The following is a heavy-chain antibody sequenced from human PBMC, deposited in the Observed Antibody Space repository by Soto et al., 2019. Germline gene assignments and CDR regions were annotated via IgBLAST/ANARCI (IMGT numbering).Heavy chain of an antibody. D-gene: IGHD3-16*02. CDR2: IIPIFGKA. CDR1: GGTFSRYA. V-gene: IGHV1-69*01. Sequence: QVQLVQSGAEVQKPGSSVKVSCKASGGTFSRYAISWARPAPGQGLEWMGGIIPIFGKANYAQKFQGRVTITADESTSTAYMELSSLRSEDTAVYYCARKRSMITFGGVIDPDAFDSWGQGTMVTVSS. J-gene: IGHJ3*02. CDR3: ARKRSMITFGGVIDPDAFDS.